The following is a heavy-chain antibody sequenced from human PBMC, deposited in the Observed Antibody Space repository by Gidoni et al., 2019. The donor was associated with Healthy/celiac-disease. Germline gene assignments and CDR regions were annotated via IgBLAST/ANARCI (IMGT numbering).Heavy chain of an antibody. CDR3: ARAPSIAVAGKRYYYYYMDV. D-gene: IGHD6-19*01. CDR1: GFTFDDYG. Sequence: EVKLVESGGGGVRPGGSLRLSCAASGFTFDDYGMSWVRQAPGKGLEWVSGINWNGGSTGYADSVKGRFTISRDNAKNSLYLQMNSLRAEDTALYYCARAPSIAVAGKRYYYYYMDVWGKGTTVTVSS. CDR2: INWNGGST. V-gene: IGHV3-20*04. J-gene: IGHJ6*03.